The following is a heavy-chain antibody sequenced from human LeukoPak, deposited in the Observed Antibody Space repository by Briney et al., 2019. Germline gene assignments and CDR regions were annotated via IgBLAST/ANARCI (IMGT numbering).Heavy chain of an antibody. CDR1: GGSITSGNW. CDR3: ARDLRAISGSYYYYYGVDV. V-gene: IGHV4-4*02. J-gene: IGHJ6*02. D-gene: IGHD1-26*01. Sequence: SETLSLTCAVSGGSITSGNWWSWVRQPPGKGLEWIGEIYHSGSTNYNPSLKSRVTISVDKSKNQFSLKLSSVTAADTAVYYCARDLRAISGSYYYYYGVDVWGQGTTVSVSS. CDR2: IYHSGST.